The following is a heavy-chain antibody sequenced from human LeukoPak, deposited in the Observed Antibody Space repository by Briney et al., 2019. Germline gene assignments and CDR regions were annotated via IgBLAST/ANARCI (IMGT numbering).Heavy chain of an antibody. CDR3: ARVSVTMVRGVILPYYFDY. D-gene: IGHD3-10*01. J-gene: IGHJ4*02. CDR1: GYTFTGYY. V-gene: IGHV1-2*02. Sequence: ASVKVSCKASGYTFTGYYMHWVRQAPGQGLEWMGWINPNSGGTNYAQKFQGRVTMTRDTSISTAYMELSRLRSDDTAVYYCARVSVTMVRGVILPYYFDYWGQGTLVTVSS. CDR2: INPNSGGT.